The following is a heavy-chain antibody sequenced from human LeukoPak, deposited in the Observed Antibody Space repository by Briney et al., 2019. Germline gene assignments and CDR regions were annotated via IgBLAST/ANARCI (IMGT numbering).Heavy chain of an antibody. CDR1: GFTFSSYG. V-gene: IGHV3-30*18. Sequence: PGRSLRLSCAASGFTFSSYGMHWVRQAPGKGLEWVAVISYDGSNKYYADSVKGRFTVSRDNSKNTLYLQMNSLRAEDTAVYYCAKDRDYGTDYWGQGTLVTVSS. D-gene: IGHD4-17*01. J-gene: IGHJ4*02. CDR2: ISYDGSNK. CDR3: AKDRDYGTDY.